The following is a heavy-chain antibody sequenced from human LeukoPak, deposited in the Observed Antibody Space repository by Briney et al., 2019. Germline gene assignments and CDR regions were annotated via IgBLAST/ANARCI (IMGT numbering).Heavy chain of an antibody. CDR1: GYTLSELS. CDR2: FDPEDAET. D-gene: IGHD6-6*01. Sequence: ASVKVSCKVSGYTLSELSMHWVRQSPGKGLEWMGGFDPEDAETIFAQKFEGRITMTEDTSTNTAYMELNSLRSEDSAVYYCATEGIAARLFNDAISGLGFWGQGTQVTVSS. V-gene: IGHV1-24*01. CDR3: ATEGIAARLFNDAISGLGF. J-gene: IGHJ4*02.